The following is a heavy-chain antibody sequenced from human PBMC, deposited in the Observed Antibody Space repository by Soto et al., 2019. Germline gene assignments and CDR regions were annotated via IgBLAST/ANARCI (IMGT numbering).Heavy chain of an antibody. CDR3: ARARSRWALGGVIDY. V-gene: IGHV4-34*01. Sequence: QVQLQQWGAGLLKPSETLSLTCAVYGGSFRGYYWSWIRQPPGKGLSWIGEINHMGSTNYNPSLTGRVSISVVTSKHQVALKLSAVTPADTAVYYCARARSRWALGGVIDYWGQGAPVPVSS. CDR1: GGSFRGYY. D-gene: IGHD3-16*01. CDR2: INHMGST. J-gene: IGHJ4*02.